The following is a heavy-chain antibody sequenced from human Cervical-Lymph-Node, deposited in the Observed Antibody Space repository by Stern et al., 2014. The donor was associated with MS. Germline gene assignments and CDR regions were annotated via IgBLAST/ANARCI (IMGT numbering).Heavy chain of an antibody. CDR3: ATHTYSGNYYLDH. J-gene: IGHJ4*02. D-gene: IGHD5-12*01. CDR2: FAPEDGET. CDR1: GHTLTDLS. Sequence: QVQLVQSGAEVKKPGASVKVSCKVSGHTLTDLSIQWVRQAPGKGLEWMGGFAPEDGETIYAQNFQGRVTMTEDTSTDTAYMELSSLRSDDTAVYYCATHTYSGNYYLDHWGQGTLLTVSS. V-gene: IGHV1-24*01.